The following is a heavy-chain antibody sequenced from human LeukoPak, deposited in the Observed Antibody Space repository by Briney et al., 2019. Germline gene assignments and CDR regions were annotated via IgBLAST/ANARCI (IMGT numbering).Heavy chain of an antibody. CDR3: GKTDIYFNPIDY. CDR2: IHRDGRS. V-gene: IGHV4-4*02. D-gene: IGHD3-9*01. J-gene: IGHJ4*02. Sequence: SETLSLTCAVSGVSISTSEWWIWARQPPGQGMEWIGEIHRDGRSRYNPSLKSRVTMSIDYSKNQFSLKVSSVTAADTATYYCGKTDIYFNPIDYWGPGSLVTASS. CDR1: GVSISTSEW.